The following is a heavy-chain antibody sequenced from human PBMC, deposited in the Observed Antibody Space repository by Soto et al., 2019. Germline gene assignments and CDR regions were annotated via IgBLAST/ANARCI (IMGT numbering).Heavy chain of an antibody. D-gene: IGHD6-6*01. J-gene: IGHJ6*03. V-gene: IGHV3-64*01. CDR3: ARRARPDFYYMDV. CDR1: GFTLSGYA. CDR2: ISSNGVGT. Sequence: VQLAESGGGLAQPGGSLRLSCAASGFTLSGYAMDWVRQAPGKGLEYVSGISSNGVGTYYANSVQGRFTISRDNSKNTVYLQMGSLRPEDTAVYYCARRARPDFYYMDVWGKGTTVTVSS.